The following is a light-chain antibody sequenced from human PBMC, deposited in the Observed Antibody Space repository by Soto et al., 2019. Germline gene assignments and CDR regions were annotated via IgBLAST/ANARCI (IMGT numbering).Light chain of an antibody. CDR3: QQSYRPWGT. CDR1: QSISSY. V-gene: IGKV1-39*01. CDR2: AAS. Sequence: DIQMTQSPSSLSASVGDRVTITCRASQSISSYLNWYQQKPGKAPKLLIYAASSLQSGVPSRFSGSGSGTDFTLTISSLQPEDFATYYCQQSYRPWGTFGQGTKVEIK. J-gene: IGKJ1*01.